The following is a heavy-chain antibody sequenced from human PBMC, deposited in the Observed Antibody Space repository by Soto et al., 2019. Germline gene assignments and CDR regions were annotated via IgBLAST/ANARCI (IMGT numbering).Heavy chain of an antibody. V-gene: IGHV4-30-4*01. J-gene: IGHJ5*02. CDR3: ARARFVVVPAAIHWFDP. CDR1: GGSISSGDYY. CDR2: IYYSGST. Sequence: SETLSLTCTVSGGSISSGDYYWSWIRQPPGKGLEWIGYIYYSGSTYYNPSLKSRVTISVDTSKNQFSLKLSSVTAADTAVYYCARARFVVVPAAIHWFDPWGQGTLVTVSS. D-gene: IGHD2-2*01.